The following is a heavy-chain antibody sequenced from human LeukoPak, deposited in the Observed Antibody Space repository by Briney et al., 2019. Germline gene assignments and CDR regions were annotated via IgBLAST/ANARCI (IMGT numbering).Heavy chain of an antibody. CDR3: ARGARIAAAGTFSAFDY. V-gene: IGHV1-2*02. CDR2: INPNSGGT. J-gene: IGHJ4*02. CDR1: GYTFTGYY. D-gene: IGHD6-13*01. Sequence: ASVKVSCKASGYTFTGYYMHWVRQAPGQGLEWMGWINPNSGGTNYAQKFQGRVTMTRDTSISTAYMELSRLRSDDTAVYYCARGARIAAAGTFSAFDYWGQGTLVTVSS.